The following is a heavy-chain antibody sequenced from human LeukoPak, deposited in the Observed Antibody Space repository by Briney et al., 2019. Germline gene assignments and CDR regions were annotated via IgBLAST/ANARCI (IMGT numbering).Heavy chain of an antibody. CDR3: ARPAGTGYWYYFDY. J-gene: IGHJ4*02. CDR2: IYYSRST. CDR1: GGSISNDY. D-gene: IGHD6-19*01. Sequence: SETLSLTCTVSGGSISNDYWSWIRQPPGKGLKGSGYIYYSRSTHYHPSLKSRVTISVDTSKNQFSLKLNSVTAADTAVYYCARPAGTGYWYYFDYWGQGTLVTVSS. V-gene: IGHV4-59*08.